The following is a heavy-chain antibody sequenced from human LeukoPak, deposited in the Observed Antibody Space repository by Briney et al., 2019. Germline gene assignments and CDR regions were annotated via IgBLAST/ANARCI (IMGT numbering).Heavy chain of an antibody. D-gene: IGHD4-17*01. V-gene: IGHV4-59*01. CDR2: IYYSGST. CDR3: ARPQYGDYYYGMDV. Sequence: PSETLSLTCTVSGGPISSYYWSWIRQPPGKGLEWIGYIYYSGSTNYNPSLKSRVTISVDTSKNQFSLKLSSVTAADTAVYYCARPQYGDYYYGMDVWGQGTTVTVSS. CDR1: GGPISSYY. J-gene: IGHJ6*02.